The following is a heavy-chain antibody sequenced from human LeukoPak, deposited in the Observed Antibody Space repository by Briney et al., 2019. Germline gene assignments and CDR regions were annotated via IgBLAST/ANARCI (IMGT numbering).Heavy chain of an antibody. D-gene: IGHD3-10*01. CDR1: GFTFSSYA. Sequence: GGSLRLSCAASGFTFSSYAMSWVRQAPGKGLEWVSAISGSGGSTYYADSVKGRFTISRDNSKNTLYLQMNSLRAEDTAVYYCAKDREILLWFGELLLSYFDYWGQGTLVTVSS. J-gene: IGHJ4*02. V-gene: IGHV3-23*01. CDR2: ISGSGGST. CDR3: AKDREILLWFGELLLSYFDY.